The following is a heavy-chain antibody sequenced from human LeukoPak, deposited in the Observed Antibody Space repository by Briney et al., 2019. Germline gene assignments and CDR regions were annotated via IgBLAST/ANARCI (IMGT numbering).Heavy chain of an antibody. V-gene: IGHV4-59*01. CDR3: ARERGSYAADY. Sequence: SETLSLTCTVSGGSISSYYWSWIRQPPGKGLEWIGYIYYSGSTNYNPSLKSRVTISVDTSKNQFSLKLSSVTAADTAVYYCARERGSYAADYWGQGTLVTVSS. J-gene: IGHJ4*02. CDR1: GGSISSYY. CDR2: IYYSGST. D-gene: IGHD1-26*01.